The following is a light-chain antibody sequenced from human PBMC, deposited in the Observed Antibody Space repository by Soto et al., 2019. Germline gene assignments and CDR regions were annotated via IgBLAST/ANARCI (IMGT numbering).Light chain of an antibody. J-gene: IGLJ3*02. Sequence: QSVLTQSPSVSGAPGQRVTISCTGSRSNIGSRSNIGAGYDVHWYQQLPGTAPKLLIYANTHRPSGVPDRFSGSKSGTSASLAITGLQAEDEADYYCQSYDTSLSAWVFGGGTKLTVL. CDR2: ANT. V-gene: IGLV1-40*01. CDR1: RSNIGSRSNIGAGYD. CDR3: QSYDTSLSAWV.